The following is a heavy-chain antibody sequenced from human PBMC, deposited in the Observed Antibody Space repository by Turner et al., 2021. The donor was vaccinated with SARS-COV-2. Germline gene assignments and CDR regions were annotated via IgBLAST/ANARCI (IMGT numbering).Heavy chain of an antibody. Sequence: EVQLVESGGGLVQPGRSLRLSCAASGFTFDDYAMHWVRQAPGKGLEWVSGISWNSGSIGYADSVKGRFTISRDNAKNSLYLQMNSLRAEDTALYYCAKDRWYNWNYFDYWGQGTLVTVS. CDR1: GFTFDDYA. D-gene: IGHD1-20*01. J-gene: IGHJ4*02. CDR2: ISWNSGSI. CDR3: AKDRWYNWNYFDY. V-gene: IGHV3-9*01.